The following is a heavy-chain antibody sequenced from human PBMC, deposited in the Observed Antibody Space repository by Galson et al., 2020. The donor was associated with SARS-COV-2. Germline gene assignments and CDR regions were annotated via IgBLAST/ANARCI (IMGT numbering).Heavy chain of an antibody. D-gene: IGHD3-16*01. CDR1: GDSVSSDSAV. Sequence: SQTLSLTCAISGDSVSSDSAVWNWIRQSPSRGLEWLGRTHYRTRWFHEYAVSVKSRVIINADTFKNQVSLQLNSVTPDDTAVYYCARGYEYYYYYAMDVWGQGTTVTVSS. J-gene: IGHJ6*02. V-gene: IGHV6-1*01. CDR3: ARGYEYYYYYAMDV. CDR2: THYRTRWFH.